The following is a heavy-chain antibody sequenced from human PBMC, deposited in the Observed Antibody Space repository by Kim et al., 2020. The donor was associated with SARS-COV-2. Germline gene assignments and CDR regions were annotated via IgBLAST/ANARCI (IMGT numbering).Heavy chain of an antibody. CDR3: ARGSDYDY. CDR2: IDLRDSYT. V-gene: IGHV5-10-1*01. D-gene: IGHD4-17*01. CDR1: GYTFTSHW. J-gene: IGHJ4*02. Sequence: GESLKISCKGSGYTFTSHWITWVRQMPGKGLEWMGRIDLRDSYTTYSPSFQGHVTISADKSISPAYLQWSSLKASDTAIYYRARGSDYDYWGQGTLVTVS.